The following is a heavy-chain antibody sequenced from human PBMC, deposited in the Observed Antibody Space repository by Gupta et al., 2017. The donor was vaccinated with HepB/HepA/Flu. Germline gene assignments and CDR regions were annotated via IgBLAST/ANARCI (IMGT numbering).Heavy chain of an antibody. D-gene: IGHD4-17*01. V-gene: IGHV3-48*03. CDR3: ARELYGDYGGV. CDR1: DFNFINYD. Sequence: EVQLVVSGGGLVQPGGSLRLSCEDSDFNFINYDMNWVRQAPGKGLEWISYISRSGGVIHYADSVRGRFTISRDDAKNSLFLQMNSLRADDSAIYYCARELYGDYGGVWGQGILVTVSS. J-gene: IGHJ4*02. CDR2: ISRSGGVI.